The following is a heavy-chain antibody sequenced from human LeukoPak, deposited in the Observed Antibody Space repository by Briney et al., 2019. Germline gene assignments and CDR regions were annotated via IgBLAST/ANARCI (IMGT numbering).Heavy chain of an antibody. J-gene: IGHJ3*02. CDR1: GFTFSSYG. D-gene: IGHD2-21*02. V-gene: IGHV3-21*01. CDR3: ARENVVVTAMDI. Sequence: GGSLRLSCAASGFTFSSYGMNWVRQAPGKGLEWVSSISSSSSYIYYADSVKGRLTISRDNAKNSLYLQMNSLRAEDTAVYYCARENVVVTAMDIWGQGTMVTVSS. CDR2: ISSSSSYI.